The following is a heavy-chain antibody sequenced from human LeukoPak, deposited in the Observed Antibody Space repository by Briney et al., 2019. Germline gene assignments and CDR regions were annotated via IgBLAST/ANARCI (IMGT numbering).Heavy chain of an antibody. V-gene: IGHV3-48*03. Sequence: PGGPVTLFCAASGLTFSIYEVKWVRQSPGKGLGWILYISASGTLTHYADSVEGRFTISRDNAKNSLYLQMNSLRAEDTAVYYCARDLGQYYDTSDNWFDPWGQGTLVTASS. J-gene: IGHJ5*02. D-gene: IGHD3-22*01. CDR3: ARDLGQYYDTSDNWFDP. CDR1: GLTFSIYE. CDR2: ISASGTLT.